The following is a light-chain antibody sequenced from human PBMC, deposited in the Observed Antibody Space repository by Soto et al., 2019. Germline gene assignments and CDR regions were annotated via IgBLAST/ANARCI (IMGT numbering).Light chain of an antibody. CDR3: QQSYSTFP. J-gene: IGKJ5*01. CDR1: QSISSY. Sequence: DIQMTQYPSSLSASVGDRVTITCRASQSISSYLNWYQQKPGKAPKLLIYAASSLQSGVPSRFSGSGSGTDFTLTISSLQPEDFATYYCQQSYSTFPFGQGTRLEIK. V-gene: IGKV1-39*01. CDR2: AAS.